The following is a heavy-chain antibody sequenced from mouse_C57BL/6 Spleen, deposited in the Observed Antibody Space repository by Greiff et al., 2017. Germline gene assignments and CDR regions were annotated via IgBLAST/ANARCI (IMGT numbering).Heavy chain of an antibody. Sequence: EVMLVESGGGLVKPGGSLKLSCAASGFTFSSYAMSWVRQTPEKRLEWVATISDGGSYTYYPDNVKGRFTISRDNAKNNLYLQMSHLKSEDTAMYYCARDRTGTEGSFDYWGQGTTLTVSS. CDR3: ARDRTGTEGSFDY. D-gene: IGHD4-1*01. V-gene: IGHV5-4*01. CDR2: ISDGGSYT. J-gene: IGHJ2*01. CDR1: GFTFSSYA.